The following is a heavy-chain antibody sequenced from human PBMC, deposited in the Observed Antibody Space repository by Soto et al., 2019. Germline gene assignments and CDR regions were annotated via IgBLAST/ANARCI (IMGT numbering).Heavy chain of an antibody. CDR2: ITFRGVT. CDR3: ARKLEASIRHVEWFSYKWFDP. V-gene: IGHV4-34*01. D-gene: IGHD3-9*01. CDR1: GDSLSGYA. J-gene: IGHJ5*02. Sequence: PSETLSLTCDVHGDSLSGYAWSWIRQPPGKGLEWIGEITFRGVTNYHPSLKSRLSMSVDTSKNRISLNVSSVTAADTALYFCARKLEASIRHVEWFSYKWFDPWGPGTLVTSPQ.